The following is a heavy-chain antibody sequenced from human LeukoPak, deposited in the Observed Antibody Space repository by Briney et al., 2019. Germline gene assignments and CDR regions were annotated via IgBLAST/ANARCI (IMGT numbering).Heavy chain of an antibody. CDR3: ARDAYSSGADY. J-gene: IGHJ4*02. D-gene: IGHD2-15*01. V-gene: IGHV1-18*01. Sequence: DSVKVSCKASGYTFSSYAISWVRQAPGQGLEWMGWISVYNGNTNNIQNVQGRFTITRDTSTNTAYMEFRSLRSDDTAVYESARDAYSSGADYWGQGTLVTVSS. CDR1: GYTFSSYA. CDR2: ISVYNGNT.